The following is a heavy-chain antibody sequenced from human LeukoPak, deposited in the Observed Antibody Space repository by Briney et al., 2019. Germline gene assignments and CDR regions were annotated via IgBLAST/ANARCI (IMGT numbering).Heavy chain of an antibody. V-gene: IGHV1-46*01. CDR3: ARGDTDPMIVVVIEPPPPGDY. J-gene: IGHJ4*02. CDR1: GYTFTSYY. D-gene: IGHD3-22*01. CDR2: INPSGGST. Sequence: ASVKVSCKASGYTFTSYYMHWVRQAPGQGLEWMGIINPSGGSTSYAQKFQGRVTMTRDTSTSTVYMELSSLRSEDTAVYYCARGDTDPMIVVVIEPPPPGDYWGQGTLVTVSS.